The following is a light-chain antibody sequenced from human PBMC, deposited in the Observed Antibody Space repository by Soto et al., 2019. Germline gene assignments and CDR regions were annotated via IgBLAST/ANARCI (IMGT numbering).Light chain of an antibody. CDR3: QSYDSSLSGYV. CDR2: ENN. CDR1: RSNIGAGYE. V-gene: IGLV1-40*01. J-gene: IGLJ1*01. Sequence: QSVLTQPPSVSEAPGQRVTISCTGSRSNIGAGYEAHWYQPVPGTAPKLLIYENNNRPSGVPDRFSGSKSGTSASLASTGLQAEDEDEYYCQSYDSSLSGYVFGTGTKRTVL.